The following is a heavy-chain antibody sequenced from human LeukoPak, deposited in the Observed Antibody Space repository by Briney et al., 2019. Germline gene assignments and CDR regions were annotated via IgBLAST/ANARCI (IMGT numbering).Heavy chain of an antibody. CDR2: ISYDGSNK. CDR1: RFTFSSYA. D-gene: IGHD3-22*01. J-gene: IGHJ4*02. V-gene: IGHV3-30-3*01. Sequence: PGRSLRLSCAASRFTFSSYAMHWVRQAPGKGLEWVAVISYDGSNKYYADSVKGRFTISRDNSKNTLYLQMNSLRAEDTAVYYCARDQYYYDSSGSDYWGQGTLVTVSS. CDR3: ARDQYYYDSSGSDY.